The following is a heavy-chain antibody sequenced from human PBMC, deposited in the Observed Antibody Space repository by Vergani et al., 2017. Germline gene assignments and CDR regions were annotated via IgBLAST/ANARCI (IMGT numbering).Heavy chain of an antibody. CDR2: INSDGSSI. Sequence: VQLVEPGGGVVQPGRSLRLSCAASGSTFSTHWMHWVRQGPGKGLVWVSRINSDGSSITYADSVKGRFTISRDNAKNTLYLQMDSLRAEDTALYYCAKARYCSGGSCYLLDIWGQGTMVTVSS. CDR3: AKARYCSGGSCYLLDI. J-gene: IGHJ3*02. D-gene: IGHD2-15*01. CDR1: GSTFSTHW. V-gene: IGHV3-74*02.